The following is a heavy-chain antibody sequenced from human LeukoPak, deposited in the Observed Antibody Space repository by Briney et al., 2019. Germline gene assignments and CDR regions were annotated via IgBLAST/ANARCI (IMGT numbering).Heavy chain of an antibody. CDR3: ARGFNDFWSGSQLEY. J-gene: IGHJ4*02. Sequence: GGSLRLSCAASGFIFGGYAMHWVRQAPGKGLQWLAVISYDGGKTYYADSVEGRFTISRDNSKSTVYLEINSLRSEDTAIYYCARGFNDFWSGSQLEYWGQGTLVTVSS. CDR1: GFIFGGYA. V-gene: IGHV3-30-3*01. CDR2: ISYDGGKT. D-gene: IGHD3-3*01.